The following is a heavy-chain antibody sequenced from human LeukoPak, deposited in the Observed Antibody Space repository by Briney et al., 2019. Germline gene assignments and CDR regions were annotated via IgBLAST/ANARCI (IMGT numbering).Heavy chain of an antibody. V-gene: IGHV1-8*03. D-gene: IGHD3-22*01. CDR3: ARVRDYYDSSDEYYYYMDV. J-gene: IGHJ6*03. CDR1: GYTFGSDD. Sequence: GASVKVSCKASGYTFGSDDINWVRQATGQGLEWMGWINPNNGNLGYAQKFQGRVTIARNTPISTAYMELSSLTSEDTAVYYCARVRDYYDSSDEYYYYMDVWGKGTTVTISS. CDR2: INPNNGNL.